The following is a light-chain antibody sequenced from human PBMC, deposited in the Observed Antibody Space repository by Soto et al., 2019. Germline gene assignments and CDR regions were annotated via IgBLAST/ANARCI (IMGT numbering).Light chain of an antibody. CDR3: HQYSNWPPWT. CDR2: GAS. Sequence: EIVLTQSPGTLSLSPGERATLSCRAIQSVPSKYLAWYQQNPGQAPRLLIYGASTRATGVPARFSASGSRTEFTLTISSLQSEDSAVYYCHQYSNWPPWTFGPGTKVDIK. CDR1: QSVPSKY. J-gene: IGKJ1*01. V-gene: IGKV3-15*01.